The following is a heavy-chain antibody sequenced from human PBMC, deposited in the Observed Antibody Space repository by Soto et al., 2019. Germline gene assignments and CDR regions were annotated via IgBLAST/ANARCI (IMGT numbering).Heavy chain of an antibody. CDR2: LNPKSGNT. CDR3: ARVAGSPDY. J-gene: IGHJ4*02. Sequence: QVQLVQSGPEVKKPGASVKVSCKASGYTFTTYDFNWVRQAPGQGLEWMGWLNPKSGNTGSAQKFQGRVTMTRDSSISTVYMELSSLSSDDTAIYYCARVAGSPDYGGQGTLVTVSS. CDR1: GYTFTTYD. V-gene: IGHV1-8*01. D-gene: IGHD1-26*01.